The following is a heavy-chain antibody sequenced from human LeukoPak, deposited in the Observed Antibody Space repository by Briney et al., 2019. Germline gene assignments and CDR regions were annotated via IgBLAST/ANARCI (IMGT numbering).Heavy chain of an antibody. J-gene: IGHJ4*02. CDR1: GFTFSSYG. Sequence: PGGSLRLSCAASGFTFSSYGMHWVRQAPGKGLEWVAVIWYDGSNKYYADSVKGRFTISRDNSKNTLYLQMNSLRAEDRAVYYCAKDQLGYCTNGVCSGFDYWGQGTLVTVSS. V-gene: IGHV3-33*06. D-gene: IGHD2-8*01. CDR2: IWYDGSNK. CDR3: AKDQLGYCTNGVCSGFDY.